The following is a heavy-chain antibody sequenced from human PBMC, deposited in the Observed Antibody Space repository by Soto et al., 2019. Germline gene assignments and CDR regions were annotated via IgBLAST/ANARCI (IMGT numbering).Heavy chain of an antibody. CDR1: GFTFSSYA. CDR3: ARDKTYDSSGYYHYYYYYGMDV. D-gene: IGHD3-22*01. V-gene: IGHV3-30-3*01. Sequence: GGSLRLSCAASGFTFSSYAMHWVRQAPGKGLEWVAVISYDGSNKYYADSVKGRFTISRDNSKNTLYLQMNSLRAEDTAVYYCARDKTYDSSGYYHYYYYYGMDVWAQGTTVTVSS. CDR2: ISYDGSNK. J-gene: IGHJ6*02.